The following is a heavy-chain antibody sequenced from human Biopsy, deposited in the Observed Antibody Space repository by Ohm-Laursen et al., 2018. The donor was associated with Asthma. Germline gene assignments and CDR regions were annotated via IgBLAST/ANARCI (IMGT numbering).Heavy chain of an antibody. CDR1: GFTFRNFG. Sequence: SLRLSCSASGFTFRNFGMHWVRQAPGKGLDWVAVISFDGSNKNYTDSVKGRFTILRDNSRNTLHLQMNSLRAEDTAVYYCAKDVFPGWELRRGPDYWGQGTLVTVSS. J-gene: IGHJ4*01. D-gene: IGHD1-26*01. CDR3: AKDVFPGWELRRGPDY. CDR2: ISFDGSNK. V-gene: IGHV3-30*18.